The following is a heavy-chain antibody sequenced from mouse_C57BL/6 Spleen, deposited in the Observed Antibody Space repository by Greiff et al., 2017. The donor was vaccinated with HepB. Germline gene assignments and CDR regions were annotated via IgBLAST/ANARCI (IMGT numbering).Heavy chain of an antibody. CDR1: GFTFSNYW. CDR3: TEGDYSNYGVFDY. D-gene: IGHD2-5*01. J-gene: IGHJ2*01. Sequence: EVKLMESGGGLVQPGGSMKLSCVASGFTFSNYWMNWVRQSPEKGLEWVAQIRLKSDNYATHYAESVKGRFTISRDDSKSSVYLQMNNLRAEDTGIYYCTEGDYSNYGVFDYWGQGTTLTVSS. V-gene: IGHV6-3*01. CDR2: IRLKSDNYAT.